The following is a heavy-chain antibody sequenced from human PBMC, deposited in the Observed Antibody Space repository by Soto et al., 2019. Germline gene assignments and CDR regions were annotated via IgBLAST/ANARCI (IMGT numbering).Heavy chain of an antibody. CDR2: IIPMVGTP. J-gene: IGHJ6*03. V-gene: IGHV1-69*08. D-gene: IGHD3-16*01. CDR3: ATDGGSTSSSAYNYFMDV. Sequence: QAQLVQSGAEVKRPGSSVKVSCKASGDTFSSYSISWVRQAPGQGLEWMGRIIPMVGTPNYAQKFQGRVTFSADKSTSTAYMVLNSLISDDTDVYYCATDGGSTSSSAYNYFMDVWGKGTPVTVSS. CDR1: GDTFSSYS.